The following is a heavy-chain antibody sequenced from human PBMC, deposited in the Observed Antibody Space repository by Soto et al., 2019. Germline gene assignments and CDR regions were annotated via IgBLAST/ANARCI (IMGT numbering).Heavy chain of an antibody. CDR2: TYYRSNWRH. CDR1: GDSVYSNTAA. J-gene: IGHJ4*02. Sequence: QTLSRTRAVSGDSVYSNTAARDWIRSSPSRGLEWLGRTYYRSNWRHYYAVSVKSRITVNPDTSKNHFSLQLNSVTPDDTAVYYCARGVAGSGFDLWGQGTLVTVSA. CDR3: ARGVAGSGFDL. D-gene: IGHD6-19*01. V-gene: IGHV6-1*01.